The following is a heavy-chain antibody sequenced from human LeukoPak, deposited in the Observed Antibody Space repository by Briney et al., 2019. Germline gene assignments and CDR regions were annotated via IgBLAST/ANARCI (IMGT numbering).Heavy chain of an antibody. D-gene: IGHD6-13*01. CDR1: GGSFSGYY. V-gene: IGHV4-34*01. J-gene: IGHJ4*02. Sequence: SETLSLTCAVYGGSFSGYYWSWIRQPPGKGLEWIGEINHSGSTNYNPSLKSRVTISVDTSKNQFSLKLSSATAADTAVYYCARGLTAAAGTGGDYWGQGTLVTVSS. CDR2: INHSGST. CDR3: ARGLTAAAGTGGDY.